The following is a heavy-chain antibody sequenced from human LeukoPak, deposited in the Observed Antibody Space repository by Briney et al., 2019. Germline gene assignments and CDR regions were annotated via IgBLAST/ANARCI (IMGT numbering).Heavy chain of an antibody. J-gene: IGHJ5*02. CDR2: IISSGSTV. CDR1: GFTFSDYY. CDR3: ARGTYDSSGYYPQRGGWFDP. D-gene: IGHD3-22*01. V-gene: IGHV3-11*01. Sequence: GGSLRLSCAASGFTFSDYYMSWIRQAPGKGLEWVSYIISSGSTVYYADSVKGRFTVSRDNAKNSLYLQMNSLRAEDTAVYYCARGTYDSSGYYPQRGGWFDPWGQGTLVTVSS.